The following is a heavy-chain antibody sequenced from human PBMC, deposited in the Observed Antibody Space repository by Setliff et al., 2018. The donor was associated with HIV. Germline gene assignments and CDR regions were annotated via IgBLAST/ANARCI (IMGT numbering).Heavy chain of an antibody. J-gene: IGHJ6*03. V-gene: IGHV3-48*01. CDR3: ARDLSNSEPYYFYYMDV. CDR2: ISSSSSTI. Sequence: VGSLRLSCAASGFTFSFYTMNWVRQAPGKGLEWVSYISSSSSTIYYADSVRGRFTISRDNAKNSLYLQMNSLRAEDTAVYYCARDLSNSEPYYFYYMDVWGKGTTVTVSS. D-gene: IGHD4-4*01. CDR1: GFTFSFYT.